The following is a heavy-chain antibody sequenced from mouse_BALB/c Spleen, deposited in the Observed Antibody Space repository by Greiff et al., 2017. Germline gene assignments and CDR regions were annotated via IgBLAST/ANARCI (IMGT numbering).Heavy chain of an antibody. CDR2: ISSGSSTI. D-gene: IGHD2-1*01. Sequence: EVHLVESGGGLVQPGGSRKLSCAASGFTFSSFGMHWVRQAPEKGLEWVAYISSGSSTIYYADTVKGRFTISRDNPKNTLFLQLTSLRSEDTAMYYCARNYRNAMDYWGQGTSVTVSS. CDR3: ARNYRNAMDY. CDR1: GFTFSSFG. J-gene: IGHJ4*01. V-gene: IGHV5-17*02.